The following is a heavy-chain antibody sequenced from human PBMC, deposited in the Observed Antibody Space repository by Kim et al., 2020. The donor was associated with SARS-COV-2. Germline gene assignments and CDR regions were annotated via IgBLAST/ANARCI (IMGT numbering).Heavy chain of an antibody. V-gene: IGHV3-53*01. Sequence: GGSLRLSCAASGFTVSSNYMSWVRQAPGKGLEWVSVIYSGGSTYYADSVKGRFTISRDNSKNTLYLQMNSLRAEDTAVYYCARSLWSGYQFDYWGQGTLVTVSS. CDR3: ARSLWSGYQFDY. J-gene: IGHJ4*02. D-gene: IGHD3-3*01. CDR2: IYSGGST. CDR1: GFTVSSNY.